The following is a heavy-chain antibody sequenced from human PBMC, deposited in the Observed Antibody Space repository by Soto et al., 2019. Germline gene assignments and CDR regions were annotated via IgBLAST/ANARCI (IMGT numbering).Heavy chain of an antibody. Sequence: ASVKVSCKASGDTFTGYYMHWVRQAPGQGLEWMGWINPNSGGTNYAQKFQGRVTMTRDTSISTAYMELNSLRAEDTAVYYCWGVVIISPYYYYGMDVWGQGTTVTVS. CDR1: GDTFTGYY. V-gene: IGHV1-2*02. CDR3: WGVVIISPYYYYGMDV. CDR2: INPNSGGT. J-gene: IGHJ6*02. D-gene: IGHD3-3*01.